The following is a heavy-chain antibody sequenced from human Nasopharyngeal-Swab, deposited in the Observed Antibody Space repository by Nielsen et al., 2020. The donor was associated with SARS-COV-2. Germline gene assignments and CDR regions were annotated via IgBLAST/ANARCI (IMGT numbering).Heavy chain of an antibody. J-gene: IGHJ4*02. CDR2: INTNTGNP. CDR3: ARVGGDLRFLEWPLDY. Sequence: ASVKVSCKASGYTFTSYAMNRVRQAPGQGLEWMGWINTNTGNPTYAQGFTGRFVFSLDTSVSTAYLQISSLKAEDTAVYYCARVGGDLRFLEWPLDYWGQGTLVTVSS. V-gene: IGHV7-4-1*02. D-gene: IGHD3-3*01. CDR1: GYTFTSYA.